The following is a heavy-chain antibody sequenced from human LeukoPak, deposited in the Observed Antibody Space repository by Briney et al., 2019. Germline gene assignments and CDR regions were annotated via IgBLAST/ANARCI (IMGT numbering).Heavy chain of an antibody. CDR2: ISYDGSNK. V-gene: IGHV3-30-3*01. CDR1: GFTFSSYA. J-gene: IGHJ2*01. CDR3: AKEVQGIDWYFDL. Sequence: PGGSLRLSCAASGFTFSSYAMHWVRQAPGKGLEWVAVISYDGSNKYYADSVKGRFTISRDNSKNTLYLQMNSLRAEDTAVYYCAKEVQGIDWYFDLWGRGTLVTVSS. D-gene: IGHD2-21*01.